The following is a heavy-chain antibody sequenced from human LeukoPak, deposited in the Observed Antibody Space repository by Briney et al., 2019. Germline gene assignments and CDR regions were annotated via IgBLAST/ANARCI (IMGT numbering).Heavy chain of an antibody. Sequence: SETLSLTCAVYGGSFSGYYWSWIRQPAGKGLEWIGRIYTSGSTNYNPSLKSRVTISVDTSKNQFSLKLSSVTAADTAVYYCARDMTEAGTFAFDIWGQGTMVTVSS. CDR2: IYTSGST. J-gene: IGHJ3*02. CDR3: ARDMTEAGTFAFDI. V-gene: IGHV4-4*07. D-gene: IGHD6-13*01. CDR1: GGSFSGYY.